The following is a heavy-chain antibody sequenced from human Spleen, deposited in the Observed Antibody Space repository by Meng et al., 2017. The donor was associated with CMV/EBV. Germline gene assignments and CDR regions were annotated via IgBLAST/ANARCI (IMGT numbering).Heavy chain of an antibody. CDR3: AGGGPDFFDFWSGYLS. CDR2: IYYSGST. D-gene: IGHD3-3*01. J-gene: IGHJ4*01. V-gene: IGHV4-39*07. Sequence: GSLRLSCTVSGGSISSSSYYWGWIRQPPGKGLEWIGSIYYSGSTYYNPSLKSRVTISVASSKNQFSLKLNSATAADTAVYYCAGGGPDFFDFWSGYLSWGRGALVTVSS. CDR1: GGSISSSSYY.